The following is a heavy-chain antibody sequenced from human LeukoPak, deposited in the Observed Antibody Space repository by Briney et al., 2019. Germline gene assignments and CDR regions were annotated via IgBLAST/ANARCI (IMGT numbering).Heavy chain of an antibody. D-gene: IGHD3-3*01. CDR1: GYTFTSYY. V-gene: IGHV1-46*01. CDR2: INPSGGST. J-gene: IGHJ4*02. Sequence: ASVKVSCKASGYTFTSYYMHWVRQAPGQGLEWMGIINPSGGSTSYAQKFQGRVTMTRDTSTSTVYMELSSLRSEDTAVYYCANAYYDFWSGYYIWGQGTLVTVSS. CDR3: ANAYYDFWSGYYI.